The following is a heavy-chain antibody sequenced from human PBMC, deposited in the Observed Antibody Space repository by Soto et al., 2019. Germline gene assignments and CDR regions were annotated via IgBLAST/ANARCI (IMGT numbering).Heavy chain of an antibody. CDR2: IDHSGST. V-gene: IGHV4-61*03. Sequence: QVQLRESGPGLVKPSETLSLICTVSGGYVSSDFYNWRWIRQPPGKGLEWVGDIDHSGSTSYNPSLRSRATISVDTSKNHLSLKVTSVSAADTAVFYCGRVKRQTFQKKNDYWGQGILVIVSS. CDR3: GRVKRQTFQKKNDY. CDR1: GGYVSSDFYN. J-gene: IGHJ4*02.